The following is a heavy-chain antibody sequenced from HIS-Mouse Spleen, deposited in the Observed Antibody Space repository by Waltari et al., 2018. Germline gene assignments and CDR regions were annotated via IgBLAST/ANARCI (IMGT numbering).Heavy chain of an antibody. J-gene: IGHJ3*02. Sequence: QVQLVQSGAEVKKPGASVKVSCKASGYTFTGYDMPWGRQAPGQGLEWRGWINPNSGGTNYAQKFQGRVTMTRDTSISTAYMELGRLRSDDTAVYYCARAEWELLRYAFDIWGQGTMVTVSS. D-gene: IGHD1-26*01. CDR3: ARAEWELLRYAFDI. CDR1: GYTFTGYD. V-gene: IGHV1-2*02. CDR2: INPNSGGT.